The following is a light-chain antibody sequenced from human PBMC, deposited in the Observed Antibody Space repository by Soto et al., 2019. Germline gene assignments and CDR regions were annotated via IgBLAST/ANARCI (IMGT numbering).Light chain of an antibody. Sequence: ATQMTQSPSSLSSSLGDRITITCRASRDIGSDLSWYQQKPGKAPTLLIYAASNLQSGVPSRFRGIRSGTEFTLTVSSLKTEDFATYDCLQDHDDSWTFGQGTKVDI. CDR2: AAS. CDR3: LQDHDDSWT. J-gene: IGKJ1*01. V-gene: IGKV1-6*01. CDR1: RDIGSD.